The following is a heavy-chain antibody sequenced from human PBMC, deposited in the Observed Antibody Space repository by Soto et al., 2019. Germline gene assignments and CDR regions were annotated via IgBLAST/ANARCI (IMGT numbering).Heavy chain of an antibody. Sequence: GESLKISCKGSGYSFTSYWISWVRQMPAKGLEWMGRIDPSDSYANYSPSFQGHVTFSVDKSISTAYLQWSSLRASDTAIYYCARHKAFYYDSSGAWGQGTLVTVSS. J-gene: IGHJ5*02. CDR3: ARHKAFYYDSSGA. CDR2: IDPSDSYA. CDR1: GYSFTSYW. V-gene: IGHV5-10-1*01. D-gene: IGHD3-22*01.